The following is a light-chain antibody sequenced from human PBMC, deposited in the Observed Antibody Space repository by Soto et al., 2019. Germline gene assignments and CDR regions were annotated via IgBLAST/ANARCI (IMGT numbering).Light chain of an antibody. CDR2: GAS. V-gene: IGKV3-20*01. J-gene: IGKJ5*01. Sequence: EIVLTQYPGILSLSPGERDTLSCWASQSVGTRLAWYQQRPGQPPRLLISGASSRATGIPDRFSGSGPATDFTLTISRLEPEDFALYYCQHYGISPVTFGQGTRLEIK. CDR3: QHYGISPVT. CDR1: QSVGTR.